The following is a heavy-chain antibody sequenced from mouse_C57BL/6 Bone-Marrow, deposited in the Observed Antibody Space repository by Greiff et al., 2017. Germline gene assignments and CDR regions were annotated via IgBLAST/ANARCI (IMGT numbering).Heavy chain of an antibody. Sequence: EVKMQQSGAELVRPGASVKLSCTASGFNIKDYYMYWVKQRPEQGLEWIGRIDPEDGDTEYAPKFQGKATMTADTSSNTAYLQLSSLTSEDTAVYYCTTPYYAKERDYWGQGTTLTVSS. D-gene: IGHD1-1*01. CDR3: TTPYYAKERDY. V-gene: IGHV14-1*01. CDR1: GFNIKDYY. CDR2: IDPEDGDT. J-gene: IGHJ2*01.